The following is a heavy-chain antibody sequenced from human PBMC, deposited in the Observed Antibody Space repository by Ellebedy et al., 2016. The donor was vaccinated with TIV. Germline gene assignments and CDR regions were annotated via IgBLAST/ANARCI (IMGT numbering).Heavy chain of an antibody. CDR3: ARRGSYGDYAVQVNNWFDR. CDR2: LYQDGSEK. J-gene: IGHJ5*02. Sequence: GESLKISCAASGFSFRNSWMGWVRQAPGKGLEWVANLYQDGSEKYYVDSVKGRFTISRDNAKNSLYLQLNSLRVEDKAVYYCARRGSYGDYAVQVNNWFDRWGRGNLVTVSS. CDR1: GFSFRNSW. D-gene: IGHD4-17*01. V-gene: IGHV3-7*01.